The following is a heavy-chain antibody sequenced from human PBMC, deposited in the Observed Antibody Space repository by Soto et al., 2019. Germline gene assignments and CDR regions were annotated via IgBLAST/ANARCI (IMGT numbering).Heavy chain of an antibody. V-gene: IGHV2-5*02. J-gene: IGHJ4*02. Sequence: QITLKESGPPLVKPTQTLTLTCTFSGFSLSTSGVGVGWIRQPPGKALEWLALIYWDDDKRYSPSLKSRLTITKHTSNNQVVLTMTNMDPVDTATYYCARYYGSGSYFDYWGQGTLVTVSS. CDR1: GFSLSTSGVG. CDR2: IYWDDDK. CDR3: ARYYGSGSYFDY. D-gene: IGHD3-10*01.